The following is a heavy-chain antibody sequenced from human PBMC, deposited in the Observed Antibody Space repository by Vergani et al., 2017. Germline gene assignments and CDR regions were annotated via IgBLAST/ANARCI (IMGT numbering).Heavy chain of an antibody. CDR1: GDSISSGIYY. Sequence: QVQLQESGPGLVKPSQTLSLTCTVSGDSISSGIYYWSWIRQPAGKGLEWIGEINHSGSTNYNPSLKSRVTISVDTSKNQFSLKLSSVTAADTAVYYCARGDSSTSSQGYYGMDVWGQGTTVTVSS. CDR3: ARGDSSTSSQGYYGMDV. V-gene: IGHV4-61*02. CDR2: INHSGST. D-gene: IGHD2-2*01. J-gene: IGHJ6*02.